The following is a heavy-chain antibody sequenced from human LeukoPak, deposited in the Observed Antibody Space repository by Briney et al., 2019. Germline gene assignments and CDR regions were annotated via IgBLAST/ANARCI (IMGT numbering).Heavy chain of an antibody. J-gene: IGHJ4*02. CDR1: GGSISSGGYY. CDR3: ARWALGGPTPGDFDY. CDR2: IYYSGST. Sequence: SETLSLTCAVSGGSISSGGYYWSWIRQHPGKGLEWIGYIYYSGSTYYNPSLKSRVTISVDTSKNQFSLKLSSVTAADTAVYYCARWALGGPTPGDFDYWGQGTLVTVSS. D-gene: IGHD3-10*01. V-gene: IGHV4-31*11.